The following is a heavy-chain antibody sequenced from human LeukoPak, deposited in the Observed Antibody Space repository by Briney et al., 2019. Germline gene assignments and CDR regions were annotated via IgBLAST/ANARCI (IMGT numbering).Heavy chain of an antibody. V-gene: IGHV4-59*02. CDR3: AAKQGDYGYWYFDI. Sequence: SETLSLTCTVSGASVSSGYWSWIRQPPGKGLEWIGHIYNSGSTNYNPSLKSRVTISVDTSKNQFSLKLSSVTAADTAVYYCAAKQGDYGYWYFDIWGRGTLVTVSS. J-gene: IGHJ2*01. D-gene: IGHD4-17*01. CDR2: IYNSGST. CDR1: GASVSSGY.